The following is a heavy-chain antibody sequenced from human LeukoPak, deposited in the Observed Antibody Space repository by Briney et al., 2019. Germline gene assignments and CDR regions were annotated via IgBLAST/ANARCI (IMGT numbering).Heavy chain of an antibody. CDR2: ISSSSSYI. J-gene: IGHJ4*02. Sequence: PGGSLRLSCAASGFTFSSYSMNWVRQAPGKGLEWVSSISSSSSYIYYADSVKGRFTISRDNAKNSLYLQMNSLRAEDTAVYYCARGSYGSGSYPYYFDYWGQGTLVTVSS. CDR1: GFTFSSYS. D-gene: IGHD3-10*01. V-gene: IGHV3-21*01. CDR3: ARGSYGSGSYPYYFDY.